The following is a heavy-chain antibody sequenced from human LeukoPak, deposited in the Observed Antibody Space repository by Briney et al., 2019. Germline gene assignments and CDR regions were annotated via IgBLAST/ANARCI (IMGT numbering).Heavy chain of an antibody. J-gene: IGHJ5*02. Sequence: GESLRLSCAASGFTFSSYSMNWVRQAPGKGLEWVSSISSSSRHIYYADSVKGRFTISRDNAKNSLYLQMNSLRVEDTAVYYCARGVGLGGWFDPWGQGTLVTVSS. CDR1: GFTFSSYS. CDR3: ARGVGLGGWFDP. V-gene: IGHV3-21*01. D-gene: IGHD3-16*01. CDR2: ISSSSRHI.